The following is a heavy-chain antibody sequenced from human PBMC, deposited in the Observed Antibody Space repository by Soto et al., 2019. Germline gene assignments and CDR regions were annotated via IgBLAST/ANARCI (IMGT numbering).Heavy chain of an antibody. D-gene: IGHD3-22*01. J-gene: IGHJ4*02. CDR3: AKESENYYYDSSGALY. Sequence: GGSLRLSCAASGFTFSSYAVSWVRQAPGKGLEWVSAISGSGGSTYYADSVKGRFTISRDNSKNTLYLQMNSLRAEDTAVYYCAKESENYYYDSSGALYWGQGTLVTV. V-gene: IGHV3-23*01. CDR2: ISGSGGST. CDR1: GFTFSSYA.